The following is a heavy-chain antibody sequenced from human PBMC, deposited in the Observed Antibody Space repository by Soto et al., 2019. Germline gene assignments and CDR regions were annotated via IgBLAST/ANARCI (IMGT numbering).Heavy chain of an antibody. D-gene: IGHD3-16*01. V-gene: IGHV4-4*07. CDR1: GGSISSYY. CDR3: ARGHHLGGSTFDI. CDR2: IYTSGST. Sequence: TLSLTCTVSGGSISSYYWSWIRQPAGKGLEWIGRIYTSGSTNYNPSLKSRVTMSLDKSREQFSLKLTSVTAADTAVYYCARGHHLGGSTFDIWGQGTSVTVSS. J-gene: IGHJ3*02.